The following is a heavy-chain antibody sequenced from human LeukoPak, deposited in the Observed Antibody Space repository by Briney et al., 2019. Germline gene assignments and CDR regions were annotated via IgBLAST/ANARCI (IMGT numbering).Heavy chain of an antibody. D-gene: IGHD6-19*01. V-gene: IGHV4-59*08. CDR2: IYYSGST. CDR3: ARQQSQWPGRYFDY. Sequence: SETLSLTCTVSGGSISSYYWSWIRQPPGKGLEWIGYIYYSGSTNYNPSLKSRVTISVDTSKNQFSLKLSSVTAADTAVYYCARQQSQWPGRYFDYGGQGTLVTVSS. J-gene: IGHJ4*02. CDR1: GGSISSYY.